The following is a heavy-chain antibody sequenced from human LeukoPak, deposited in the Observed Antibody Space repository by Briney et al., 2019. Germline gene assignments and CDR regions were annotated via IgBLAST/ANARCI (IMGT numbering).Heavy chain of an antibody. J-gene: IGHJ6*03. CDR3: AESRGYCSGGSCRNYYMDV. CDR2: IIPIFGTA. V-gene: IGHV1-69*05. Sequence: SVKVSCKASGYTFTSYYMHWVRQAPGQGLEWMGGIIPIFGTANYAQKFQGRVTITTDESTSTAYMELSSLRSEDTAVYYCAESRGYCSGGSCRNYYMDVWGKGTTVTVSS. D-gene: IGHD2-15*01. CDR1: GYTFTSYY.